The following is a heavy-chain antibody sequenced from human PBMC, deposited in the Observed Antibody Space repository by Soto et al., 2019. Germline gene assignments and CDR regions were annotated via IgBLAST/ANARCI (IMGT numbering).Heavy chain of an antibody. CDR3: AKLYTSGSFDF. Sequence: GESLKISCKASGYSFTSYWITWVRQMPGKGLEWMGKIDPSDSYTNYSPSFQGHVTISADKSITTAYLQWSSLKASDTAMYYCAKLYTSGSFDFWSQGNVLTVSS. CDR1: GYSFTSYW. CDR2: IDPSDSYT. V-gene: IGHV5-10-1*01. J-gene: IGHJ4*02. D-gene: IGHD6-19*01.